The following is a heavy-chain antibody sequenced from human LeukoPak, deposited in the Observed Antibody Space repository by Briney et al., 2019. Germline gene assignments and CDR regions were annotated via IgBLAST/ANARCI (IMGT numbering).Heavy chain of an antibody. J-gene: IGHJ3*02. CDR2: IKSKTDGGTT. Sequence: GGSLRLSCAASGFTFSNAWMSWVRQAPGKGLEWVGRIKSKTDGGTTDYAAPVKGRFTISRDDSKNTLYLQMNSLKTEDTAVYYCTTDPSIVVVVAAADAFDIWGQGTMVTVSS. D-gene: IGHD2-15*01. CDR1: GFTFSNAW. CDR3: TTDPSIVVVVAAADAFDI. V-gene: IGHV3-15*01.